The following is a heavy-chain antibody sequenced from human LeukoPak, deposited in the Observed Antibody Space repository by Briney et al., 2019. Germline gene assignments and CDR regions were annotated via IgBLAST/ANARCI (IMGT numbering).Heavy chain of an antibody. D-gene: IGHD6-13*01. V-gene: IGHV4-39*07. J-gene: IGHJ4*02. CDR3: ARSEYSSSWPPYYFDY. CDR2: IYYSGST. CDR1: VGSISSSSYY. Sequence: SETLSLTCTVSVGSISSSSYYWGWIRQPPGKGLEWIGSIYYSGSTYYNPSLKSRVTISVDTSKNQFSLKLSSVTAADTAVYYCARSEYSSSWPPYYFDYWGQGTLVTVSS.